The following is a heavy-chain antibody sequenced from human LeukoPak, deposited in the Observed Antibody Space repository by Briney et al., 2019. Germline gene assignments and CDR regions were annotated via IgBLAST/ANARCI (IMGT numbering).Heavy chain of an antibody. V-gene: IGHV3-21*01. CDR1: GFTFSSYA. Sequence: GGSLRLSCAASGFTFSSYAMSWVRQAPGKGLEWVSSISSSSSYIYYADSVKGRFTISRDNAKNSLYLQMNSLRAEDTAVYYCARDDVVPAALWSYMDVWGKGTTVTVSS. D-gene: IGHD2-2*01. CDR3: ARDDVVPAALWSYMDV. J-gene: IGHJ6*03. CDR2: ISSSSSYI.